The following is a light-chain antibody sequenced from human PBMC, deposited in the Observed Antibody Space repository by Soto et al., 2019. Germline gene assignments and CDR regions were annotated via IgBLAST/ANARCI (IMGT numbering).Light chain of an antibody. V-gene: IGLV2-14*01. J-gene: IGLJ1*01. CDR3: SSYTSSSTLEV. CDR1: SSDVGGYNY. CDR2: EVS. Sequence: QSVLTQPASVSGSPGQSITISCTGTSSDVGGYNYVSWYQQHPGKAPKLMIFEVSNRPSGVSHRFSGSKSGNKASLTISGLQAEDEGDYYCSSYTSSSTLEVFGTGTKVTVL.